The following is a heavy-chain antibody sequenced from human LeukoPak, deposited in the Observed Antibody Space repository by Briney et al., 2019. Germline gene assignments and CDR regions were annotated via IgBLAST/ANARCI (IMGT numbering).Heavy chain of an antibody. Sequence: GGSLRLSCAASGFTFSSYWMSWVRQAPGKGLEWVSAISGSAGSTYYADSVKGRFTISRDDSKNTLFLQMSSLRAEDTATYYCAKAQYYYDNSGYYPDYWGQGTLVTVSS. CDR3: AKAQYYYDNSGYYPDY. V-gene: IGHV3-23*01. CDR1: GFTFSSYW. J-gene: IGHJ4*02. D-gene: IGHD3-22*01. CDR2: ISGSAGST.